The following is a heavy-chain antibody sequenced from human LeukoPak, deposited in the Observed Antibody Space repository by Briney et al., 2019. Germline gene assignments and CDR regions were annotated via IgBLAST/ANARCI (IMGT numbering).Heavy chain of an antibody. Sequence: GASVKVSCKASGYTFSSYYMHWVRQAPGQGLEWMGIINPSGGSTSYAQKFQGRVTMTRDTSTSTVYMELSSLRSEDTAAYYCASAPEVGANRYWGQGTLVTVSS. CDR3: ASAPEVGANRY. J-gene: IGHJ4*02. D-gene: IGHD1-26*01. CDR2: INPSGGST. CDR1: GYTFSSYY. V-gene: IGHV1-46*01.